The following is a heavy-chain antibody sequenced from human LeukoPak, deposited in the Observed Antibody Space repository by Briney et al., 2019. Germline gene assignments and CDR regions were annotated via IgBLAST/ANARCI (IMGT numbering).Heavy chain of an antibody. CDR2: IRHDGSKT. J-gene: IGHJ1*01. CDR3: AKGSNFDERYFQH. D-gene: IGHD3-10*01. V-gene: IGHV3-30*02. Sequence: GGSLRLSCEASGITFSDAWMSWVRQAPGKGLEWVAFIRHDGSKTDYADSVKGRFTISRDNSKNTVYVQMNSLRPEDTAVYYCAKGSNFDERYFQHWGQGTLVTVSS. CDR1: GITFSDAW.